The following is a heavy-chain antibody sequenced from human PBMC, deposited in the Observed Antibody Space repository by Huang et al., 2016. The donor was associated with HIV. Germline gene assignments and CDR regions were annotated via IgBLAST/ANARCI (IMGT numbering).Heavy chain of an antibody. D-gene: IGHD3-3*01. CDR2: IKQDGSEK. Sequence: EVQLVESGGGLVQPGGSLRLSWAASGFTFRSYWMSLVRQAPGKGREWVANIKQDGSEKYYVDSVKGRFTISRDNVKNALYLQMYSLRVEDTAIYYCVRGGAPYYDFWSGGHHYGMDVWGQGTTVTVSS. J-gene: IGHJ6*02. CDR1: GFTFRSYW. CDR3: VRGGAPYYDFWSGGHHYGMDV. V-gene: IGHV3-7*04.